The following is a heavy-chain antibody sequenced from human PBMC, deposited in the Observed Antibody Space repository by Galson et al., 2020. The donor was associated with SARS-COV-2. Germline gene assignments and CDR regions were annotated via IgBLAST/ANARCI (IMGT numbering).Heavy chain of an antibody. Sequence: ASETLSLTCTVSGGSISSGGYYWSCIRQHPGKGLEWIGYIYYSGSTYYNPPLKSRATISVDTSKNQFSLKLSSVTAADTAVYYCAREGYYGSGSYYNVGNWFDPWGQGTLVTVSS. CDR3: AREGYYGSGSYYNVGNWFDP. D-gene: IGHD3-10*01. J-gene: IGHJ5*02. CDR2: IYYSGST. CDR1: GGSISSGGYY. V-gene: IGHV4-31*03.